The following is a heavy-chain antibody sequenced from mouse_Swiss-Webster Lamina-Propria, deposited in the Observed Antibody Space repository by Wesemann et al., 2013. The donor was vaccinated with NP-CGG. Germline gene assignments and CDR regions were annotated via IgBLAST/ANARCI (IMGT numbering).Heavy chain of an antibody. CDR2: IYPGNGDT. J-gene: IGHJ1*01. CDR1: GYTFTSYN. Sequence: QVQLQQPGAELVKPGASVKMSCKASGYTFTSYNMHWVKQTPGQGLEWIGAIYPGNGDTSYNQKFKGKATLTADKSSSTAYMQLSSLTSEDSAVYYCARGTVVARGYFDVWGAGTTVTVSS. CDR3: ARGTVVARGYFDV. V-gene: IGHV1-12*01. D-gene: IGHD1-1*01.